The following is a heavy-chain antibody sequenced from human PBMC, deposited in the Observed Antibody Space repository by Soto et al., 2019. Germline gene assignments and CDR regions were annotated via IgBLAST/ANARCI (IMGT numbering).Heavy chain of an antibody. CDR1: GFTFSSYA. Sequence: GGSLRLSCAASGFTFSSYAMSWVRQAPGKGLEWVSAISGSGGSTYYADSVKGRFTISRDNSKNTLYLQMNSLRAEDTAVYYCAKDHGRDYDILTGYLSFPCCYYYGMDVWGQGTTVTVSS. J-gene: IGHJ6*02. D-gene: IGHD3-9*01. CDR2: ISGSGGST. V-gene: IGHV3-23*01. CDR3: AKDHGRDYDILTGYLSFPCCYYYGMDV.